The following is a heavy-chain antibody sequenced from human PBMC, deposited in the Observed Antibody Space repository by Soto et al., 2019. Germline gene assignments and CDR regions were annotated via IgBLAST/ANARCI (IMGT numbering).Heavy chain of an antibody. CDR3: AREIRGYRIRFLEWLLERRFDP. V-gene: IGHV3-11*01. Sequence: GGSLRLSCAASGFTFSDYYMSWIRQAPGKGLEWVSYISSSGSTIYYADSVKGRFTISRDNAKNSLYLQMNSLRAEDTAVYYCAREIRGYRIRFLEWLLERRFDPWGQGTLVTVSS. J-gene: IGHJ5*02. CDR1: GFTFSDYY. CDR2: ISSSGSTI. D-gene: IGHD3-3*01.